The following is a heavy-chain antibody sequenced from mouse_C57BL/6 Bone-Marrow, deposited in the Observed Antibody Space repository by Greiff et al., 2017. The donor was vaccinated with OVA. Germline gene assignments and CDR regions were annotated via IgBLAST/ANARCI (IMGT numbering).Heavy chain of an antibody. D-gene: IGHD1-1*01. V-gene: IGHV1-69*01. CDR1: GYTFTSYW. J-gene: IGHJ4*01. CDR2: IDPSDSYT. CDR3: ARERGYYGSSYPLYAMDY. Sequence: QVQLQQPGAELVMPGASVKLSCKASGYTFTSYWMHWVKQRPGQGLEWIGEIDPSDSYTNYNQKFTGKSTLTVDKSSSTAYMQLSSLTSEDSAVYYCARERGYYGSSYPLYAMDYWGQGTSVTVSS.